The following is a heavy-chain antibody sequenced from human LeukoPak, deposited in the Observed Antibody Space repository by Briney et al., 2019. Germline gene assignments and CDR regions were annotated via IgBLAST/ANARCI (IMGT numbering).Heavy chain of an antibody. D-gene: IGHD3-10*01. CDR1: GITLSTYW. V-gene: IGHV3-7*01. CDR3: AKDLLMGFGELLPNFDY. CDR2: IKQDGSEK. J-gene: IGHJ4*02. Sequence: PGGSLRLSCAASGITLSTYWMSWVRQAPGKGLEWVANIKQDGSEKNYVDSVKGRFTISRDNARNSLYLQMDSLRAEDTALYYCAKDLLMGFGELLPNFDYWGQGTLVTVSS.